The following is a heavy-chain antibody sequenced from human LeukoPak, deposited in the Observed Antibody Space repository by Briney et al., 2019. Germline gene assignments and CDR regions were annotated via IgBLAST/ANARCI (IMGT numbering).Heavy chain of an antibody. J-gene: IGHJ4*02. Sequence: GGSLRLSCAASGFTVSSNYMSWVRQAPGKGLEWGSVIYSGGSTYYAASVKGRFTISRDNSKNTLYLQMNSLRAEDTAVYYCARSPGDDYGDFGDYWGQGTLVTVSS. CDR2: IYSGGST. CDR3: ARSPGDDYGDFGDY. D-gene: IGHD4-17*01. V-gene: IGHV3-66*01. CDR1: GFTVSSNY.